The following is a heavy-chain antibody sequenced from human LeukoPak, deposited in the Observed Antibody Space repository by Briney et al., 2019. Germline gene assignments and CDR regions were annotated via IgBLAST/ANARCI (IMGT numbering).Heavy chain of an antibody. Sequence: ASVKVSCKASGYTFTGYYMHWVRQAPRQGLECMGWLNPNSGGTNYAQKFQGRVTMTRDTSISTAYMELSRLRSDDTAVYYCAREATGTYYYYYGMDVWGQGTTVTVSS. CDR2: LNPNSGGT. V-gene: IGHV1-2*02. CDR3: AREATGTYYYYYGMDV. D-gene: IGHD1-1*01. J-gene: IGHJ6*02. CDR1: GYTFTGYY.